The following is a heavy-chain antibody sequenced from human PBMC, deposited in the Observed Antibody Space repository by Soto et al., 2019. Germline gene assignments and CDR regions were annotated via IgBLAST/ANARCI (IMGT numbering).Heavy chain of an antibody. D-gene: IGHD5-12*01. CDR3: AREVLATAAYYYYDGMDV. CDR1: GFTFSSYA. J-gene: IGHJ6*02. CDR2: ISYDGSNK. V-gene: IGHV3-30-3*01. Sequence: QVQLVESGGGVVQPGRSLRLSCAASGFTFSSYAMHWVRQAPGKGLEWVAVISYDGSNKYYADSVKGRFTISRDNSKNTVDQQMSSLRAEDTAVYYCAREVLATAAYYYYDGMDVWGQGTTVTVSS.